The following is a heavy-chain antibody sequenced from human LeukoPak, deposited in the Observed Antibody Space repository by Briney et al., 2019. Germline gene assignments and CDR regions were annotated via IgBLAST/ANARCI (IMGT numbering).Heavy chain of an antibody. D-gene: IGHD1-26*01. J-gene: IGHJ4*02. CDR3: ARGSGSYWGIVSYFDY. CDR2: IYTSGST. V-gene: IGHV4-61*02. CDR1: GGSISSGSYY. Sequence: PSQTLSLTCTVSGGSISSGSYYWSWIRQPAGKGLEWIGRIYTSGSTNYNPSLKSRVTISVDTSKNQFSLRLSSVTAADTAAYYCARGSGSYWGIVSYFDYWGQGFLVTVSS.